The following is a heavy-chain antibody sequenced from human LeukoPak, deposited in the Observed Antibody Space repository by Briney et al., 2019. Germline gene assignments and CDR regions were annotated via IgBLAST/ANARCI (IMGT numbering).Heavy chain of an antibody. CDR3: ARSRGSVAGVDY. V-gene: IGHV4-39*01. CDR1: GGSISSSSYY. Sequence: PSETLSLTCTVSGGSISSSSYYWGWIRQPPGKGLEWIGSIYYSGSTYYNPSLKSRVTISVDTSKNQFSLKLSSVTAADTAVYYCARSRGSVAGVDYWGQGTLVTVSS. CDR2: IYYSGST. D-gene: IGHD6-19*01. J-gene: IGHJ4*02.